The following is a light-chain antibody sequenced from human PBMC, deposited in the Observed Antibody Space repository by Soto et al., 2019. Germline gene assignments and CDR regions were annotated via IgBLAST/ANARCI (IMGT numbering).Light chain of an antibody. Sequence: DVVMTQSPLSLPVTLGQPASISCSSSQSLVYSDGTTYLSWFQQRPGQSPRRLIYKVSSRDSWVPDRVSGSGSVTDFTRKISRVEAEDGGVYYCLQRTLQASTFGQGNNLEIK. CDR2: KVS. V-gene: IGKV2-30*01. CDR3: LQRTLQAST. CDR1: QSLVYSDGTTY. J-gene: IGKJ2*02.